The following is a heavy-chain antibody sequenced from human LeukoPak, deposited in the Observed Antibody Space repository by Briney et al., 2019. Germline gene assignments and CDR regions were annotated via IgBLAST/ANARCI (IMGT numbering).Heavy chain of an antibody. V-gene: IGHV4-31*03. Sequence: SETLSLTCTISGGSISSGGYYWSWIRQHPGKGLEWIGYIYYSGSTYYNPSLKSRVTISIDTSKNQFSLKLSCVTAADTAVYYCARKGWGSEYWYFDLWGRGTLVTVSS. J-gene: IGHJ2*01. CDR2: IYYSGST. D-gene: IGHD3-10*01. CDR3: ARKGWGSEYWYFDL. CDR1: GGSISSGGYY.